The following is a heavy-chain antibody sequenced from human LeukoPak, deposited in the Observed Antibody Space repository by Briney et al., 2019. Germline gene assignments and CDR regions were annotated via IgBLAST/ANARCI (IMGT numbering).Heavy chain of an antibody. CDR3: GRDYYDSSGYYNY. D-gene: IGHD3-22*01. J-gene: IGHJ4*02. CDR2: INPNSGGT. Sequence: ASVKVSCKASGYTFTGYYMHWVRQAPGQGLEWMGWINPNSGGTNYAQKFQGRVTMTRDTSISTAYMELSRLRSEDTAVYYCGRDYYDSSGYYNYWGQGTLVTVSS. CDR1: GYTFTGYY. V-gene: IGHV1-2*02.